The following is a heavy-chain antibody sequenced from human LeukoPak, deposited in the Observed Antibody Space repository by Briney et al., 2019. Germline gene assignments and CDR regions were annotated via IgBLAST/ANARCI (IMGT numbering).Heavy chain of an antibody. CDR1: GFTFSSYS. CDR2: ISGSGGST. J-gene: IGHJ4*02. Sequence: GGSLRLSCAASGFTFSSYSMNWVRQAPGKGLEWVSAISGSGGSTYYAGSVKVRFTISRDNSNNTLYLQMNSLGGDDTAVYYCAKGGPGYSSSWYRTSLDYWGQGTLVTVSS. D-gene: IGHD6-13*01. CDR3: AKGGPGYSSSWYRTSLDY. V-gene: IGHV3-23*01.